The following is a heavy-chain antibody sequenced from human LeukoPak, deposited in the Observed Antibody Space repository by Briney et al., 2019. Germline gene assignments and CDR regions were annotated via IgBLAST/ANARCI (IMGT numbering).Heavy chain of an antibody. CDR1: GFTVGSNY. CDR3: ARGPSLVPATIYYHYMDV. CDR2: IYGDDYT. Sequence: GVSLRLSCAASGFTVGSNYMTWVRQAPGKGLEWVALIYGDDYTFYADSVEGRFTVSRDRSKNTVYLRLNSLRPEDTAVYLCARGPSLVPATIYYHYMDVWGTGTTVTVSS. D-gene: IGHD2-2*01. J-gene: IGHJ6*03. V-gene: IGHV3-53*01.